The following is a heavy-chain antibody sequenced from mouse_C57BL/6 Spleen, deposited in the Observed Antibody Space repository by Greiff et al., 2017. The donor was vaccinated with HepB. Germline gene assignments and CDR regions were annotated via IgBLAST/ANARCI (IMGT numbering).Heavy chain of an antibody. J-gene: IGHJ4*01. Sequence: EVQLQQSGAELVKPGASVKLSCTASGFNIKDYYMHWVKQRPEQGLEWIGRIDPEDGETKYAPKFQGKPTITADTSSNTAYLQLSSLTSEDTAVYYVASCDYDTYYAMDYGGQGTSVTVSS. CDR2: IDPEDGET. CDR1: GFNIKDYY. V-gene: IGHV14-2*01. CDR3: ASCDYDTYYAMDY. D-gene: IGHD2-4*01.